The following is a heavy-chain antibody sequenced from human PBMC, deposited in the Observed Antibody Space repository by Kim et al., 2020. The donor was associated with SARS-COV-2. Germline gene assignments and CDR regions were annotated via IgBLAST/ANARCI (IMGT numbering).Heavy chain of an antibody. CDR1: GGSISSGGYY. CDR2: IYYSGST. V-gene: IGHV4-31*03. J-gene: IGHJ4*02. Sequence: SETLSLTCTVSGGSISSGGYYWTWIRQHPGKGLEWIGYIYYSGSTYYNPSLKSRVSISVDTSKNQFSLKLSSVTAADTAVYYCARGEAGGILTGYYWSPVDYWGQGILVIVSS. D-gene: IGHD3-9*01. CDR3: ARGEAGGILTGYYWSPVDY.